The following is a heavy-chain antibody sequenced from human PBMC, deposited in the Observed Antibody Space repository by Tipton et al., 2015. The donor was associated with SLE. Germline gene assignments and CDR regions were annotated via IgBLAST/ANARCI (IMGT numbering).Heavy chain of an antibody. Sequence: QSGAEVKKPGASVKVSCKASGYTFTSYYMHWVRQAPGQGLEWMGIINPSGGSTSYAQKFQGRVTMTRDTSTSTVYMELSSLRSEDPAVYYCARAANWGYFDYCGQGTLVTVSS. CDR2: INPSGGST. V-gene: IGHV1-46*01. J-gene: IGHJ4*02. D-gene: IGHD7-27*01. CDR3: ARAANWGYFDY. CDR1: GYTFTSYY.